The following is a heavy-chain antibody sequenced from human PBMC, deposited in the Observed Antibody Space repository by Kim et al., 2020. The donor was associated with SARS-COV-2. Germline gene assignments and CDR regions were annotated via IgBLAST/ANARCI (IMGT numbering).Heavy chain of an antibody. Sequence: PSLKSRVTISVDTSKNQCSLKLSSVTAADTAVYYCAREGIAAAGYNWFDPWGQGTLVTVSS. V-gene: IGHV4-31*02. CDR3: AREGIAAAGYNWFDP. D-gene: IGHD6-13*01. J-gene: IGHJ5*02.